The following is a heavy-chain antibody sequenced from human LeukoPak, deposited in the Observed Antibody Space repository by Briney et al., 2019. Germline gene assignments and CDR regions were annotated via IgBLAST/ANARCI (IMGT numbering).Heavy chain of an antibody. CDR2: ISSSGSTI. Sequence: PGGSMRLACAASGFTFSSYEMSWDRQAQGKGLEWVSYISSSGSTIYYADSVKGRFTISRDNAKNSLYLQMNSLRAEDTAVYYCARGGCSSTSCRYYYYYGMDVWGQGTTVTVSS. J-gene: IGHJ6*02. CDR1: GFTFSSYE. CDR3: ARGGCSSTSCRYYYYYGMDV. V-gene: IGHV3-48*03. D-gene: IGHD2-2*01.